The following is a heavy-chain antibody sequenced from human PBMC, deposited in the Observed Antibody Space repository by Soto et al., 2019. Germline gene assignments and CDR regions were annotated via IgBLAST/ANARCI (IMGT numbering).Heavy chain of an antibody. CDR1: GGSISSGGYY. V-gene: IGHV4-31*03. CDR2: TYYIGTT. J-gene: IGHJ4*02. CDR3: ASRDVDTTMVGRDY. D-gene: IGHD5-18*01. Sequence: QVQLQESGPGLVKPSQTLSLTCTVSGGSISSGGYYWYWIRQHSGKGLEWIGFTYYIGTTYYNPSLKSRGTIPGDTSKNQFSLKLRSVTAAATGVYYCASRDVDTTMVGRDYWGQGTLVTVSS.